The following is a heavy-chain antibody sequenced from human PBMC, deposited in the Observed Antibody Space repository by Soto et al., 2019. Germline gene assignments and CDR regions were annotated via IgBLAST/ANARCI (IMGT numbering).Heavy chain of an antibody. D-gene: IGHD2-21*01. V-gene: IGHV4-31*03. CDR3: AREARDESFFDY. CDR1: GASISSGGYY. Sequence: PSETLSLTCTVSGASISSGGYYWNWIRQHPGTGLEWIGYIYYSGSTYYNPSLESRLTISVDMSKNQFSLNRRSVTAADTAVYYCAREARDESFFDYWGQGTLVTVSS. J-gene: IGHJ4*02. CDR2: IYYSGST.